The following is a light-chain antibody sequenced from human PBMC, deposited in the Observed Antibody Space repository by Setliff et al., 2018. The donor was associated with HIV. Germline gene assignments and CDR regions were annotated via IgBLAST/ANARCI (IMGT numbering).Light chain of an antibody. CDR3: AAWDDSLSGQV. CDR1: SSNIGSNY. Sequence: QSVLTQPPSASGTPGQRVTISCSGSSSNIGSNYVYWYQQLPGTAPRLLIHRSNQRPSGVPDRFSGSKSGTSASLAISGLRSEDEADYYCAAWDDSLSGQVFGTGTKSPS. V-gene: IGLV1-47*01. CDR2: RSN. J-gene: IGLJ1*01.